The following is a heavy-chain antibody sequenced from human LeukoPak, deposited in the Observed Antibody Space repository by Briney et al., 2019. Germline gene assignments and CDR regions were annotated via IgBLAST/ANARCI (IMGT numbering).Heavy chain of an antibody. V-gene: IGHV4-4*07. CDR1: GGSISSYY. CDR3: ARDNQLATEAAWFDP. D-gene: IGHD5-12*01. Sequence: PSETLSLTCTVSGGSISSYYWSWIRQPAGKGLEWIGRIYTSGSTNYNPSLKSRVTMSVDTSKNQFSLKLSSLTATDTAVYYCARDNQLATEAAWFDPWGQGTRSPSPQ. CDR2: IYTSGST. J-gene: IGHJ5*02.